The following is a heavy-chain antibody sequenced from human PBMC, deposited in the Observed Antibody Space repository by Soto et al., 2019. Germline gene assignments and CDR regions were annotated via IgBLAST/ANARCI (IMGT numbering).Heavy chain of an antibody. CDR3: ARADTALAY. V-gene: IGHV4-61*01. CDR1: GGSVSSGRYY. J-gene: IGHJ4*02. D-gene: IGHD2-21*02. CDR2: IYYTGGT. Sequence: QVQLQESGPGLLKPSETLSLTCTVSGGSVSSGRYYWNWIRQPPGKGLEWVGYIYYTGGTNYNASLKSRLTISSDTSKNQFSLRLSSVTAADTAVYYCARADTALAYWGQGTLVTVSS.